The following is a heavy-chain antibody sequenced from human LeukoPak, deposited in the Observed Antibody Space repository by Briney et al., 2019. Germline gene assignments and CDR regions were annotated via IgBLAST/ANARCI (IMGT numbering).Heavy chain of an antibody. Sequence: GGSLRLSCAAPGFTLSRYEMNWVRQAPGKGLERGSYICSGGNIIYYADSVKGRFTNCRDNAKNSLYLQMNSLRAEGTAVYYCAREGTAMVSFDYWGQGTLVTVSS. CDR1: GFTLSRYE. J-gene: IGHJ4*02. CDR2: ICSGGNII. D-gene: IGHD5-18*01. CDR3: AREGTAMVSFDY. V-gene: IGHV3-48*03.